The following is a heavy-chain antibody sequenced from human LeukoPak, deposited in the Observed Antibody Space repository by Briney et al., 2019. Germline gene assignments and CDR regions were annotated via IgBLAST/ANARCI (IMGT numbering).Heavy chain of an antibody. Sequence: ASVKVSCKASGYTFTGYYIHWVRQAPGQGLEWMGWINPHSGGTNYAQKFQDRVTMTRDTSISTAYMELSRLTSDDTAVYYCARQGDADLFLWSPDYWGQGTLVTVSS. J-gene: IGHJ4*02. D-gene: IGHD3-10*01. V-gene: IGHV1-2*02. CDR3: ARQGDADLFLWSPDY. CDR2: INPHSGGT. CDR1: GYTFTGYY.